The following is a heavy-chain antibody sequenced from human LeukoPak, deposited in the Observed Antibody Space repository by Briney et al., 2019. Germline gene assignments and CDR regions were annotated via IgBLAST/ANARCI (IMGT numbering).Heavy chain of an antibody. D-gene: IGHD3-22*01. J-gene: IGHJ4*02. CDR3: ARVRITMIVALDY. CDR2: IRYDGNNK. Sequence: PGGSLRLSCAASGFTFSSYGMHWVRQAQGKGLEWVAFIRYDGNNKYYADSVKGRFTISRDNSKNTLYLQMNSLRAEDTAVYYCARVRITMIVALDYWGQGTLVTVSS. CDR1: GFTFSSYG. V-gene: IGHV3-30*02.